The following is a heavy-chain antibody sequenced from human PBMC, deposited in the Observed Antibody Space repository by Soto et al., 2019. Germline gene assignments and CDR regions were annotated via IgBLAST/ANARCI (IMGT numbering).Heavy chain of an antibody. J-gene: IGHJ5*02. Sequence: PGGSLRLSCAASGFTFSSYGMHWVRQAPGKGLEWVAVIWYDGSNKYYADSVKGRFTISRDNSKNTLYLQMNSLRAEDTAVYYCANAHIAAAGTSWFDPWGQGTLVTVSS. CDR1: GFTFSSYG. V-gene: IGHV3-33*06. CDR2: IWYDGSNK. D-gene: IGHD6-13*01. CDR3: ANAHIAAAGTSWFDP.